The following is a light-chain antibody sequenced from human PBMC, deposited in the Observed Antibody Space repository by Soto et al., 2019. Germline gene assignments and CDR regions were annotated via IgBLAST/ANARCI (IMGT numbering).Light chain of an antibody. Sequence: EIVMTHYPGPLSVSPGERATLSCRASQNIIPNLAWYQQKPGQAPRLLIFFASTRVTGIPTRFSGSGSGTEFTLTISSLQSEDFGVYYCQQYYTWPRGTFGQGTKVEIK. CDR1: QNIIPN. CDR3: QQYYTWPRGT. CDR2: FAS. J-gene: IGKJ1*01. V-gene: IGKV3-15*01.